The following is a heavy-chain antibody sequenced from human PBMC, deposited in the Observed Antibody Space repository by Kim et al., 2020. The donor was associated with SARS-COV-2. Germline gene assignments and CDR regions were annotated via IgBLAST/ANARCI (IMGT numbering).Heavy chain of an antibody. Sequence: ASVKVSCKASGYTFTSYAMNWVRQAPGQGLEWMGWINSNTGNPTYAQGFTGRFVFSLDTSVSTAYLQISSLKAEDTAVYYCARVPSGDTAMALDYWGQGTLVTVSS. CDR3: ARVPSGDTAMALDY. J-gene: IGHJ4*02. CDR1: GYTFTSYA. V-gene: IGHV7-4-1*02. D-gene: IGHD5-18*01. CDR2: INSNTGNP.